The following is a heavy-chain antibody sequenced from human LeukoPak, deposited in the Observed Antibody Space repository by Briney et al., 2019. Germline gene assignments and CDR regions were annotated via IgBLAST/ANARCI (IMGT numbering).Heavy chain of an antibody. Sequence: GASVKVSCKASGYTFTSYGISWVRQAPGQGLEWMGWISAYNGNTNYAQKLQGRVTMTTDTSTSTAYMELRSLRSDDTAVYYCARTPYDFWSGYSLGYFDYWGQGTLVTVSS. D-gene: IGHD3-3*01. CDR2: ISAYNGNT. CDR1: GYTFTSYG. V-gene: IGHV1-18*01. CDR3: ARTPYDFWSGYSLGYFDY. J-gene: IGHJ4*02.